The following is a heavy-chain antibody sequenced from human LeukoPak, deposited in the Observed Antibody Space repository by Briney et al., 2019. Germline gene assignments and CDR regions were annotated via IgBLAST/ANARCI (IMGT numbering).Heavy chain of an antibody. V-gene: IGHV6-1*01. Sequence: SQTLSLTCAISGDSVSSNSAAWNWIRQSPSRGLEWLGRTYYRSKWYNDYAVSVKSRITINPDTSKNQFTLQLNSVTPEDTAVYYCARIKEGYSSSWYGYYFDYWGQGTLVTVSS. CDR1: GDSVSSNSAA. CDR3: ARIKEGYSSSWYGYYFDY. J-gene: IGHJ4*02. D-gene: IGHD6-13*01. CDR2: TYYRSKWYN.